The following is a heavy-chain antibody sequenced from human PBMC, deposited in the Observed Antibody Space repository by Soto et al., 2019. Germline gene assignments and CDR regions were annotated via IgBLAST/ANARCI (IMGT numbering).Heavy chain of an antibody. CDR3: ARVEWELLFGFDY. D-gene: IGHD1-26*01. CDR1: GGTFSSYA. CDR2: IIPIFGTA. J-gene: IGHJ4*02. V-gene: IGHV1-69*13. Sequence: GASVKVSCKASGGTFSSYAISWVRQAPGQGLEWMGGIIPIFGTANYAQKFQGRVTITADESTSTAYMELSSLRSEDTAVYYCARVEWELLFGFDYWGQGTLVTVSS.